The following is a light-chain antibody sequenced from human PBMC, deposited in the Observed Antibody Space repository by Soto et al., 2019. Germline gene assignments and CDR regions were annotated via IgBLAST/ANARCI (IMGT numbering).Light chain of an antibody. CDR2: EVS. CDR1: SRDVGSYNL. CDR3: GSCELRMSLWG. Sequence: QSVLTQPASVSGSPGQSITISCTGTSRDVGSYNLVSWYQQHPGKDPKLMIYEVSKRPAGDSNRFSGSKSRNTTSLTISVLLADDEADCYGGSCELRMSLWGLGTET. J-gene: IGLJ1*01. V-gene: IGLV2-23*02.